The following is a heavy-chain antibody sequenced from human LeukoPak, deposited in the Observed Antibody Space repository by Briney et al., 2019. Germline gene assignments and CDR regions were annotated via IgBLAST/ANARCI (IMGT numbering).Heavy chain of an antibody. CDR2: IYTSGST. J-gene: IGHJ4*02. Sequence: SETLSLTCTVSGGSISSGSYYWRWIRQPAGKGLEWIGRIYTSGSTNYNPSLKSRVTISVDTSKNQFSLKLSSVTAADTAVYYCARVNLGILTGYYFGVIDYWGQGTLVTVSS. V-gene: IGHV4-61*02. D-gene: IGHD3-9*01. CDR3: ARVNLGILTGYYFGVIDY. CDR1: GGSISSGSYY.